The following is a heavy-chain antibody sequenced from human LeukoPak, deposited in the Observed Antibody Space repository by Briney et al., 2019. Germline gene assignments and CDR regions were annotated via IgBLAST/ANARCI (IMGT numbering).Heavy chain of an antibody. D-gene: IGHD3-22*01. V-gene: IGHV1-46*01. Sequence: ASVKVSCKASGYTFTSYYMHWVRQAPGQGLEWMGIINPSGGSTSYAQKFQGRVTMTRDMSTSTVYMELSSLRSEDTAVYYCATPSYYYDSSGSFDYWGQGTLVTVSS. CDR2: INPSGGST. J-gene: IGHJ4*02. CDR1: GYTFTSYY. CDR3: ATPSYYYDSSGSFDY.